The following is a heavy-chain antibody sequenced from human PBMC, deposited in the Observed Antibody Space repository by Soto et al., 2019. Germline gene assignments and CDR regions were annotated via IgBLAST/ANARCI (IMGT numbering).Heavy chain of an antibody. Sequence: QVQLVQSGAEVKKPGASVKVSCKASGYTFTSYGISWVRQAPGQGLEWMGWISAYNGNTNYAQKLQGRVTMTTDTSTSTAYMELRSLRSDDTAVYYCARHFITMFGVVMTNYYYYGMDVWGQGTTVTDSS. CDR2: ISAYNGNT. V-gene: IGHV1-18*01. D-gene: IGHD3-3*01. J-gene: IGHJ6*02. CDR3: ARHFITMFGVVMTNYYYYGMDV. CDR1: GYTFTSYG.